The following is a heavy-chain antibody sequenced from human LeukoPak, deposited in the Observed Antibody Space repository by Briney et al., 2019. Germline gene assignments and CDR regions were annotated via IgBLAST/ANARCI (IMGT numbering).Heavy chain of an antibody. Sequence: SVKVSCKASGGTFSSYAISWVRQAPGQGLEWMGGIIPIFGTANYAQKFQGRVTITADESTSTAYMELSSLRSEDTAVYYCAREYYGSGSVDYFDYWGQGTLVTVSS. CDR2: IIPIFGTA. CDR1: GGTFSSYA. V-gene: IGHV1-69*13. CDR3: AREYYGSGSVDYFDY. D-gene: IGHD3-10*01. J-gene: IGHJ4*02.